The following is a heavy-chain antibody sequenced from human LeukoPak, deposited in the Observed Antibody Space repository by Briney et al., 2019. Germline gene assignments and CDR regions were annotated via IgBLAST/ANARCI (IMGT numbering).Heavy chain of an antibody. CDR1: GFTFSSYG. V-gene: IGHV3-33*08. D-gene: IGHD1-26*01. J-gene: IGHJ4*02. Sequence: GGSLRLSCAASGFTFSSYGMHWVRQAPGKGLEWVAFIWYDGSNKYYGDSAKGRFTISRDNSKNTLYLQMNSLRAEDTAVYYCARSYPFDYWGQGTLVTVSS. CDR3: ARSYPFDY. CDR2: IWYDGSNK.